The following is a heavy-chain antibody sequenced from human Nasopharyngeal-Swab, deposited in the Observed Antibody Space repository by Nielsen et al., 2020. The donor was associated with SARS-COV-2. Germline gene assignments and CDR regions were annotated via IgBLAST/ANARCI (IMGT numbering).Heavy chain of an antibody. CDR2: ISSSGSTI. D-gene: IGHD4-11*01. CDR1: GFTFSSYA. V-gene: IGHV3-11*01. Sequence: LSLTCAASGFTFSSYAMSWVRQAPGKGLEWVSAISSSGSTIYYADSVKGRFTISRDNAKNSLYLQMNSLRAEDTAVYYCARAQLRLQYYGMDVWGQGTTVTVSS. CDR3: ARAQLRLQYYGMDV. J-gene: IGHJ6*02.